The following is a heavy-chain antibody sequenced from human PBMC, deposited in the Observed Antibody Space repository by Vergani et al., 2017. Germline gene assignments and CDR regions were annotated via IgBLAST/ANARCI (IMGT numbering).Heavy chain of an antibody. J-gene: IGHJ4*02. V-gene: IGHV5-51*03. CDR3: AARGVEATTAGDYFDP. CDR1: GYSFTSYW. Sequence: EVQLVQSGAEVKKPGESLKISCKGSGYSFTSYWIGWVRQIPGKGLEGMGIIYPGDSDTRYSPTFQGEVTISADKSISTAYLKWSSLKSSDTAMYYCAARGVEATTAGDYFDPWGQGTLVTVSS. D-gene: IGHD1-26*01. CDR2: IYPGDSDT.